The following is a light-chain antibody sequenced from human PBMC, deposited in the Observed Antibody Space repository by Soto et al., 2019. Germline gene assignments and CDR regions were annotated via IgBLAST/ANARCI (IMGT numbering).Light chain of an antibody. V-gene: IGKV4-1*01. CDR1: QSVLYSGNNQNY. CDR2: WAS. CDR3: HQSYYGPRT. Sequence: EIVLAQSPDSLAVSLGERATINCKSSQSVLYSGNNQNYLAWYQQKPGQPPKLLIYWASIRESGVPDRFSGSGSGTDFTLTISSLQAEDVAVYYCHQSYYGPRTFGQGTKVEIK. J-gene: IGKJ1*01.